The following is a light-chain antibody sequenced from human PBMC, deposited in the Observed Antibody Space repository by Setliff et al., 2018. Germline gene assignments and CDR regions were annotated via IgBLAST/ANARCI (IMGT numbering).Light chain of an antibody. CDR1: QGISSSY. CDR3: QQVNSYPIT. J-gene: IGKJ3*01. Sequence: DIQLTQSPSFLSASGGDRVTITCRASQGISSSYLAWYQQKPGKAPKLLIYAASTSQSGVPSRFSGSGSGTEFTLTISSLQPEDFANYYCQQVNSYPITFGPGTKVDIK. V-gene: IGKV1-9*01. CDR2: AAS.